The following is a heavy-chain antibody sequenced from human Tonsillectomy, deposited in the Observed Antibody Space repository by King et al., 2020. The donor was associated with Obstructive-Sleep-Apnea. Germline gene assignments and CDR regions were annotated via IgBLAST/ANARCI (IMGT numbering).Heavy chain of an antibody. V-gene: IGHV3-7*01. CDR2: IKQDGSEK. CDR3: ATSRTFDY. J-gene: IGHJ4*02. D-gene: IGHD2-2*01. Sequence: VQLVESGGGLVPPGGSLRLSCAASGFSFSSYWMSWVRQGPGKGREGGGNIKQDGSEKYYVDAVEGRVTLSRDNAKNSLDLQMNSLRAEDTAVYYFATSRTFDYWGQGTLVTVSS. CDR1: GFSFSSYW.